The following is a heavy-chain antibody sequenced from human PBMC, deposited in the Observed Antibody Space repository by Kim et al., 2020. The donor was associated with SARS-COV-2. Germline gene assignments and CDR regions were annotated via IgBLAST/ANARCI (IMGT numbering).Heavy chain of an antibody. CDR2: ISYDGSNK. Sequence: GGSLRLSCAASGFTFSSYGMHWVRQAPGKGLEWVAVISYDGSNKYYADSVKGRFTISRDNSKNTLYLQMNSLRAEDTAVYYCAKGPVQLWLYFDYWGQGTLVTVSS. CDR3: AKGPVQLWLYFDY. J-gene: IGHJ4*02. CDR1: GFTFSSYG. D-gene: IGHD5-18*01. V-gene: IGHV3-30*18.